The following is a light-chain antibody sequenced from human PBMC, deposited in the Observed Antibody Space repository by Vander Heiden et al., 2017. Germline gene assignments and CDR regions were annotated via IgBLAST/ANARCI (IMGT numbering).Light chain of an antibody. CDR3: QNYYATPHT. CDR2: WES. CDR1: QSVLYASHNKNY. V-gene: IGKV4-1*01. Sequence: DIVMPQSPDSLAVSMGEKATINGKSRQSVLYASHNKNYLAWLQQKPGQPPKLLIYWESTRESGVPDRVSGSGSATDFTLNISSLQAEAVAVYYCQNYYATPHTFGQGTKLEI. J-gene: IGKJ2*01.